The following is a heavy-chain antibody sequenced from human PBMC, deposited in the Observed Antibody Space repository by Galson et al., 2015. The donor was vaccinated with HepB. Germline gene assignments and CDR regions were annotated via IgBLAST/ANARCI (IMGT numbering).Heavy chain of an antibody. D-gene: IGHD3-22*01. J-gene: IGHJ4*02. CDR3: ARDLGYDSSGYYLGY. CDR1: GYTFTGYY. Sequence: SVKVSCKASGYTFTGYYMHWVRQAPGQGLEWMGWINPNSGGTNYAQKFQGWVTMTRDTSISTAYMELSRLRSDDTAVYYCARDLGYDSSGYYLGYWGQGTLVTVSS. V-gene: IGHV1-2*04. CDR2: INPNSGGT.